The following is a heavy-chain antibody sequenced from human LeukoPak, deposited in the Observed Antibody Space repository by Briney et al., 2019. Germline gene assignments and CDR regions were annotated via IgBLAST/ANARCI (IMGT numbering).Heavy chain of an antibody. CDR1: GGTFSSYA. CDR3: ARDSKTYYYDSSRAFDI. Sequence: ASVEVSCKASGGTFSSYAISWVRQAPGQGLEWMGGIIPIFGTANYAQKFQGRVTITADKSTSTAYMELSSLRSEDTAVYYCARDSKTYYYDSSRAFDIWGQGTMVTVSS. J-gene: IGHJ3*02. CDR2: IIPIFGTA. D-gene: IGHD3-22*01. V-gene: IGHV1-69*06.